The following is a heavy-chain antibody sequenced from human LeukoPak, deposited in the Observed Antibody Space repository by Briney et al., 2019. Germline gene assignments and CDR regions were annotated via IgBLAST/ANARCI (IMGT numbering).Heavy chain of an antibody. CDR3: ARGGFPNYYDSSGHAEYFQH. J-gene: IGHJ1*01. CDR1: GYTFTSYG. Sequence: ASVKVSCKASGYTFTSYGISWVRQAPGQGLEWMGWISAYNGNTNYAQKLQGRVTMTTDTSTSTAHMELRSLRSDDTAVYYCARGGFPNYYDSSGHAEYFQHWGQGTLVTVSS. D-gene: IGHD3-22*01. CDR2: ISAYNGNT. V-gene: IGHV1-18*01.